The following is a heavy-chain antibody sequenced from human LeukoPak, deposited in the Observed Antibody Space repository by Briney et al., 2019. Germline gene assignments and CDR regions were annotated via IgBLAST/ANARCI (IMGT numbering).Heavy chain of an antibody. V-gene: IGHV1-69*13. CDR1: GGTFSSYA. J-gene: IGHJ4*02. CDR2: IIPIFGTA. Sequence: SVKVSRKASGGTFSSYAISWVRQAPGQGLEWMGGIIPIFGTANYAQKFQGRVTITADESTSTAYMELSSLRSEDTAVYYCARARAAAGTEFDYWGQGTLVTVSS. D-gene: IGHD6-13*01. CDR3: ARARAAAGTEFDY.